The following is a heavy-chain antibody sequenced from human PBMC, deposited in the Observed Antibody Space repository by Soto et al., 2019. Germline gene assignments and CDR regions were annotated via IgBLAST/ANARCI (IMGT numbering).Heavy chain of an antibody. V-gene: IGHV2-5*02. CDR1: GFSLNTRGVG. CDR3: AQGRVDLLTGHYYFYF. D-gene: IGHD3-9*01. Sequence: QITLKESGPTLVKPTQTLTLTCTFSGFSLNTRGVGVGWIRQPPGKALEWLALISWDGEKRYRPSLKTRLTVTKGTSENQVVLTMTNIDPVDTATYYCAQGRVDLLTGHYYFYFWGQGTLVTVSS. J-gene: IGHJ4*02. CDR2: ISWDGEK.